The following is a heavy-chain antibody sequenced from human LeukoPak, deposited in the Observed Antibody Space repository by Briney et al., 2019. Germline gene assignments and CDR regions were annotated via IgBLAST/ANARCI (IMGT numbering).Heavy chain of an antibody. CDR1: GYTFTSYY. CDR3: AAPLYPDGGNSPWDIVGATGGGFDI. D-gene: IGHD1-26*01. CDR2: INPNSGGT. J-gene: IGHJ3*02. V-gene: IGHV1-2*02. Sequence: GASVKVSCKASGYTFTSYYMHWVRQAPGQGLEWMGWINPNSGGTNYAQKFQGRVTMTRDTSISTAYMELSRLRSDDTAVYYCAAPLYPDGGNSPWDIVGATGGGFDIWGQGTMVTVSS.